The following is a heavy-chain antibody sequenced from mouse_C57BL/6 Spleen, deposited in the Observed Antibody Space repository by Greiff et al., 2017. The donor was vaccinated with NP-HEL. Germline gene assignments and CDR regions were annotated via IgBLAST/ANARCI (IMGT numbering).Heavy chain of an antibody. CDR2: IDPSDSYT. CDR1: GYTFTSYW. D-gene: IGHD1-1*01. J-gene: IGHJ1*03. V-gene: IGHV1-69*01. CDR3: ARRGITTVVGRRYFDV. Sequence: QVQLKESGAELVMPGASVKLSCKASGYTFTSYWMHWVKQRPGQGLEWIGEIDPSDSYTNYNQKFKGKSTLTVDKSSSTAYMQLSSLTSEDSAVYYCARRGITTVVGRRYFDVWGTGTTVTVSS.